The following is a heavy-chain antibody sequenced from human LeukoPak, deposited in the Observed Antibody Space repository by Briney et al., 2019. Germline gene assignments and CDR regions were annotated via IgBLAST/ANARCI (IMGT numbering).Heavy chain of an antibody. CDR3: ARGARDTAMVRGNYFDY. CDR1: GFTFSSYW. Sequence: GGSLRLYCAASGFTFSSYWMSWVRQAPGKGLEWVANIKQDGSEKYYVDSVKGRFTISRDNAKNSLYLQMNSLRAEDTAVYYCARGARDTAMVRGNYFDYWGQGALVTVSS. CDR2: IKQDGSEK. D-gene: IGHD5-18*01. J-gene: IGHJ4*02. V-gene: IGHV3-7*03.